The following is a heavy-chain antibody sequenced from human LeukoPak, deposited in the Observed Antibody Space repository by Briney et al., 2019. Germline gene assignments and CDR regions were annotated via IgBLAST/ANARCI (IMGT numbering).Heavy chain of an antibody. V-gene: IGHV1-2*02. Sequence: ASVKVSCKASGYTFTGYYMHWVRQAPGQGLEWMGWINPNSGGTNYAQKFQGRVTMTRDTSISTAYMELSRLRSDDTAVYYCAKGGLGAQIVVVTKFDYWGQGTLVTVSS. CDR2: INPNSGGT. D-gene: IGHD3-22*01. CDR1: GYTFTGYY. J-gene: IGHJ4*02. CDR3: AKGGLGAQIVVVTKFDY.